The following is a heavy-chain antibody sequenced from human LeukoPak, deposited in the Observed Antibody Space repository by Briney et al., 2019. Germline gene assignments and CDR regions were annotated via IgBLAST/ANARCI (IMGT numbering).Heavy chain of an antibody. CDR3: ASFYDISTGYPDHY. CDR1: GYCFSTYR. Sequence: GESLKISCKGSGYCFSTYRAVWLRQMPGKGLEWMGIIYPADSDTRYSPSFQGQVTISAKNSSSTAYLQCSSRKACATAMYYSASFYDISTGYPDHYWGQGTLVTVSS. V-gene: IGHV5-51*01. D-gene: IGHD3-9*01. J-gene: IGHJ4*02. CDR2: IYPADSDT.